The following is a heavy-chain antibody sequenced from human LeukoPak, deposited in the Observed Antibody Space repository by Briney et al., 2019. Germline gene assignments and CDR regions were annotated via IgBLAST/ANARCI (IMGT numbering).Heavy chain of an antibody. Sequence: GESLKISCKGSGYSFTNYWIGWVRQMPGKGLEWMGIIYPGDSDTRYSPSFQGQVTISADKSISTAYLQWSSLKASDTAMYYCARRGDLVSYDFWSLDYWGQGTLVTVSS. V-gene: IGHV5-51*01. CDR1: GYSFTNYW. CDR2: IYPGDSDT. J-gene: IGHJ4*02. CDR3: ARRGDLVSYDFWSLDY. D-gene: IGHD3-3*01.